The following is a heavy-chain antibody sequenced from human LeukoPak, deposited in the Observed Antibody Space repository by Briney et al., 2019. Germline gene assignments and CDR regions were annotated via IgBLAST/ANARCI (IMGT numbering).Heavy chain of an antibody. CDR1: GGTFSSYA. Sequence: ASVKVSCKASGGTFSSYAISWVRQAPGQGLEWMGGIIPIFGTANYAQKFQGRVTITADESTSTAYMELSSLRSEDTAVYYCARMVPADYYFDYWGQGTLVTVSS. V-gene: IGHV1-69*13. D-gene: IGHD2-2*01. CDR2: IIPIFGTA. CDR3: ARMVPADYYFDY. J-gene: IGHJ4*02.